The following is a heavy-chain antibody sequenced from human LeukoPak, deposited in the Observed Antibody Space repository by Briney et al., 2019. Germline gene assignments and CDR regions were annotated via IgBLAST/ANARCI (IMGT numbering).Heavy chain of an antibody. J-gene: IGHJ4*02. Sequence: GGSLRLSCLASGFTLSTYAMHWVRQAPGQGLEWVAVISRDGSIKHHADSVKGRFTISRDNSKNTLYLQMNSLRAEDTAVYYCASHSSPTYWGQGTLVPVSS. D-gene: IGHD6-13*01. CDR1: GFTLSTYA. V-gene: IGHV3-30*04. CDR3: ASHSSPTY. CDR2: ISRDGSIK.